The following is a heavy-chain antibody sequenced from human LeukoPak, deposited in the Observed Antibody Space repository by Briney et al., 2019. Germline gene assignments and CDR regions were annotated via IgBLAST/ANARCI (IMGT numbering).Heavy chain of an antibody. CDR3: AQGYLSGWYPY. Sequence: GGSLRLSCAASGFTFSSYAMSWVRQAPGKGLEWVSAISGSGGSTYYADSVKGRFTISRDNSKNTLYLQLSSLRAEDTAVYYCAQGYLSGWYPYWGLGSLVSVSS. J-gene: IGHJ4*02. D-gene: IGHD6-19*01. CDR2: ISGSGGST. V-gene: IGHV3-23*01. CDR1: GFTFSSYA.